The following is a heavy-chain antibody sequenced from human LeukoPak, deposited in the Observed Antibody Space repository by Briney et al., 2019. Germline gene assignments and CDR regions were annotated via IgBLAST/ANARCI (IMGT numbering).Heavy chain of an antibody. J-gene: IGHJ4*02. Sequence: GGSLRLSCAASGFTFSRYELNWVRQAPGKGLEWVSYISSSGSTIYYADSVKSRFTISRDNAKNSLYLQMNSLRAEDTAVYYCARDSSLGGVRDYWGQGTLVTVSS. CDR2: ISSSGSTI. V-gene: IGHV3-48*03. D-gene: IGHD3-16*01. CDR1: GFTFSRYE. CDR3: ARDSSLGGVRDY.